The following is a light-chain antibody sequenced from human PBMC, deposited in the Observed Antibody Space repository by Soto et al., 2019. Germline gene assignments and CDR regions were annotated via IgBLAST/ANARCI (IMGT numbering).Light chain of an antibody. Sequence: DIQMTQSPSSLSASVGDRVTITCQASQDISNYLNWYQQKPGKAPKLLIYYASTLETGVPSRFSGSGSGTDFTFTISSLQPEDIATYYCQQYDNLPLTFGGGTKVEIK. V-gene: IGKV1-33*01. CDR3: QQYDNLPLT. J-gene: IGKJ4*01. CDR1: QDISNY. CDR2: YAS.